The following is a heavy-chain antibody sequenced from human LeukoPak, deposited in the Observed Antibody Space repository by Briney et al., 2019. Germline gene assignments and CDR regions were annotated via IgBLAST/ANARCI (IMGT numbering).Heavy chain of an antibody. CDR2: IYSGGST. CDR3: ARDSSIAAAGPTYYYYYGMDV. J-gene: IGHJ6*02. CDR1: GFTVSSNY. Sequence: GGSLRLSCAASGFTVSSNYMSWVRQAPGKGLEWVSVIYSGGSTYYADSVKGRFTISRDNSKNTLYLQMNSPRAEDTAVYYCARDSSIAAAGPTYYYYYGMDVWGQGTTVTVSS. D-gene: IGHD6-13*01. V-gene: IGHV3-66*01.